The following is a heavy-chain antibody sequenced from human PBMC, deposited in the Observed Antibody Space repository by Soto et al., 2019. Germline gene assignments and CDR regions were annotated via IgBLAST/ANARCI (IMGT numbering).Heavy chain of an antibody. D-gene: IGHD3-9*01. V-gene: IGHV1-69*01. CDR2: FVPMFGSA. CDR3: AREDDTTGHYSWFDP. CDR1: GTTFDSFT. J-gene: IGHJ5*02. Sequence: QVQLEQSGPELKIPGSSVKVSCKPSGTTFDSFTFSWVRQAPGQGLEWTGGFVPMFGSASIAQRFQGRVRITADASTGTGYMELSDLRSEDSAIYYCAREDDTTGHYSWFDPWGPGTLVTVSS.